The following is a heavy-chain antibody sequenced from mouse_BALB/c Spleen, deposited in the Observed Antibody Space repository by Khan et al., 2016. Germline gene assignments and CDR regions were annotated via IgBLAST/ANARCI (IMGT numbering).Heavy chain of an antibody. CDR2: IYPGDDDT. CDR1: GYTFTSYW. J-gene: IGHJ2*01. D-gene: IGHD2-1*01. Sequence: QVQLQQSGAELARPGASVKLSCKASGYTFTSYWMQWVKQRPGQGLEWIGAIYPGDDDTRNTQKFLGKATLTADKSSSTAYMQLSSLASEDSVVSYCARSGGNYYFEYLGQGTTLTVSS. V-gene: IGHV1-87*01. CDR3: ARSGGNYYFEY.